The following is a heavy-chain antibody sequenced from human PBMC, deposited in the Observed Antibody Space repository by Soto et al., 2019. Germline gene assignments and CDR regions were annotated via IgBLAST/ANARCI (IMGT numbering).Heavy chain of an antibody. CDR3: ARLGDCSGGSCFSRYYYHGMDV. CDR1: GYSLATYW. D-gene: IGHD2-15*01. CDR2: IDPSDSYI. J-gene: IGHJ6*02. V-gene: IGHV5-10-1*01. Sequence: PGESLKISCKSSGYSLATYWITWVRQMPGKGLEWMGRIDPSDSYINYSPSFQGRVTISADKSLNTAYLQWSSREASDTAMYYCARLGDCSGGSCFSRYYYHGMDVWGQGTTVTVSS.